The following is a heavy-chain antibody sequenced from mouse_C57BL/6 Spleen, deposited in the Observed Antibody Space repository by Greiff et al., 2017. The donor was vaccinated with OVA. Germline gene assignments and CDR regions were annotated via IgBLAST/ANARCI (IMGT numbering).Heavy chain of an antibody. CDR2: IDPSDSYT. V-gene: IGHV1-50*01. J-gene: IGHJ2*01. CDR3: ARSDGYFHY. Sequence: QVQLQQPGAELVKPGASVKLSCKASGYTFTSYWMQWVKQRPGQGLEWIGEIDPSDSYTNYNQKFKGKATLTVDTSSSTAYMQLSSLTSEDSAVYDCARSDGYFHYWGQGTTLTVSS. CDR1: GYTFTSYW. D-gene: IGHD2-3*01.